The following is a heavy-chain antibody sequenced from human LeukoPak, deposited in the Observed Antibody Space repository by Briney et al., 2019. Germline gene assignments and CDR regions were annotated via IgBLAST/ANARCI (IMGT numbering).Heavy chain of an antibody. CDR3: ATKQWLAPPPDS. J-gene: IGHJ4*02. D-gene: IGHD6-19*01. V-gene: IGHV3-74*01. CDR2: INTDGTVT. Sequence: GGSLRLSCAASGFTFSKYWMLWVRHAPGKGLESVSRINTDGTVTTYADSVKGRFTVSRDNADNTMFLQMNSVRDEDMAVYYCATKQWLAPPPDSWGQGTPVTVSS. CDR1: GFTFSKYW.